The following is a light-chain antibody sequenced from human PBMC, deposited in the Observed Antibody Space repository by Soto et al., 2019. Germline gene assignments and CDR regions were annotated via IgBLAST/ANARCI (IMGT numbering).Light chain of an antibody. Sequence: IQFTQSPTTLPASVGDRVTLTCRASESISNWLAWYQQRPWTAPKLLIYHASILETAVPSRFSGNGSGTEFTRTISSRQPGDFATYYCQQYRTYSFGQGSRVEIK. CDR3: QQYRTYS. J-gene: IGKJ1*01. CDR2: HAS. V-gene: IGKV1-5*01. CDR1: ESISNW.